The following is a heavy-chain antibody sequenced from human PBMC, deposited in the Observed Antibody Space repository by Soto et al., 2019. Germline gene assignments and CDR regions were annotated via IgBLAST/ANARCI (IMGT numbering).Heavy chain of an antibody. CDR2: ISGSGGST. CDR3: AKDEGGRWELLGRYFDY. J-gene: IGHJ4*02. Sequence: EVQLLESEGGLVQPGGSLRLSCAASGFTFSSYAMSWVRQAPGKGLEWVSAISGSGGSTYYADSVKGRFTISRDNSKNTLYLQMNSLRAEDTAVYYCAKDEGGRWELLGRYFDYWGQGTLVTVSS. D-gene: IGHD1-26*01. V-gene: IGHV3-23*01. CDR1: GFTFSSYA.